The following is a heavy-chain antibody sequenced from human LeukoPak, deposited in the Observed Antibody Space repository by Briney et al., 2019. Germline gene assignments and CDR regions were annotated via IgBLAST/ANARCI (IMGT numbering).Heavy chain of an antibody. V-gene: IGHV3-7*01. J-gene: IGHJ4*02. D-gene: IGHD1-26*01. Sequence: GGSLRLSCAASGFTFSGYWMSWVRQTPEKGLEWVANIKQDGYEKYYVDSVKGRFTISRDNTKNSLYLQMNSLRADDTAIYYCARDKIVGPTTLDYWGQGTLVTVSS. CDR2: IKQDGYEK. CDR3: ARDKIVGPTTLDY. CDR1: GFTFSGYW.